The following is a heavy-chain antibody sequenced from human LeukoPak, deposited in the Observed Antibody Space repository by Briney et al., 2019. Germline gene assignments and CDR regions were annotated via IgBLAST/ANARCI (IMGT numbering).Heavy chain of an antibody. CDR2: ISSSSSTI. Sequence: PGGSLRLSCAASGFTFSSYSMNWVRQAPGKGLEWVSYISSSSSTIYYADSVKGRFTTSGDNAKNSLYLQMNSLRAEDTAVYYCARDLGIAAKWGQGTLVTVSS. CDR3: ARDLGIAAK. CDR1: GFTFSSYS. J-gene: IGHJ4*02. D-gene: IGHD6-13*01. V-gene: IGHV3-48*01.